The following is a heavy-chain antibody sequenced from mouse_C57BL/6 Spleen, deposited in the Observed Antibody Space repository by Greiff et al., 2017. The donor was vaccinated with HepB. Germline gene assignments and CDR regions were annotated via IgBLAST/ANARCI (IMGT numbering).Heavy chain of an antibody. CDR2: IRSKSNNYAT. CDR1: GFSFNTYA. V-gene: IGHV10-1*01. J-gene: IGHJ3*01. CDR3: VRGSGITTVEGFAY. D-gene: IGHD1-1*01. Sequence: EVQRVESGGGLVQPKGSLKLSCAASGFSFNTYAMNWVRQAPGKGLEWVARIRSKSNNYATYYADSVKDRFTISRDDSESMLYLQMNNLKTEDTAMYCCVRGSGITTVEGFAYWGQGTLVTVSA.